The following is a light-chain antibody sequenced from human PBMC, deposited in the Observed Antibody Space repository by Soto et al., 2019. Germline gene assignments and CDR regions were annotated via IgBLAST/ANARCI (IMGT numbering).Light chain of an antibody. J-gene: IGKJ5*01. CDR3: QQSYSTPIT. V-gene: IGKV1-5*01. CDR1: QSVSIW. Sequence: DIQMTQSPSTLSASEGDRVTISCRASQSVSIWLAWYQQKPGKAPNLLIYDASRLESGVPSRFSGSGSGTEFTLTINSLQPEDFATYYCQQSYSTPITFGQGTRLEI. CDR2: DAS.